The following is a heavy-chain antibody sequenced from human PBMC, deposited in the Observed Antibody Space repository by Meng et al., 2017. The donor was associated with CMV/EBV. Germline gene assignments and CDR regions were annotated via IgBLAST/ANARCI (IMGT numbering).Heavy chain of an antibody. CDR1: GFTFSSYA. CDR3: ARWYYYDSSGYYDGGSSVDY. V-gene: IGHV3-21*01. Sequence: GESLKISCAASGFTFSSYAMSWVRQAPGKGLEWVSSISSSSSYIYYADSVKGRFTISRDNAKNSLYLQMNSLRAEDTAVYYCARWYYYDSSGYYDGGSSVDYWGQGTLVTVSS. CDR2: ISSSSSYI. D-gene: IGHD3-22*01. J-gene: IGHJ4*02.